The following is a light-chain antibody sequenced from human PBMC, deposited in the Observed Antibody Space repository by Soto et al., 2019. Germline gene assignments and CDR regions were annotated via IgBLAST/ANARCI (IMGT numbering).Light chain of an antibody. CDR1: QSVSSY. Sequence: EIVLTQSPATLSLSPGERATLSCRASQSVSSYLAWYQQKPGQAPRLLIYGASNRATGIPARFSGSGSGTDFALTITSLEPEDFAVYYCQQRGNWPLYTFGHGTKLEIK. CDR2: GAS. CDR3: QQRGNWPLYT. V-gene: IGKV3-11*01. J-gene: IGKJ2*01.